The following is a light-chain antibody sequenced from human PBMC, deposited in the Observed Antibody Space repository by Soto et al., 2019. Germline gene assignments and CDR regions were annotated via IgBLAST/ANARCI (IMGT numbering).Light chain of an antibody. J-gene: IGKJ1*01. CDR1: QGISNY. Sequence: DIQMTQSPSPLSASVGDRVTIACRASQGISNYLAWFQQKPGKVPKLLIFAASALQSGVPSRFSGSGSGTDFTLTIGSLQPEDVATYYCQTYDTAPAWAFGQGTRVEIK. CDR2: AAS. CDR3: QTYDTAPAWA. V-gene: IGKV1-27*01.